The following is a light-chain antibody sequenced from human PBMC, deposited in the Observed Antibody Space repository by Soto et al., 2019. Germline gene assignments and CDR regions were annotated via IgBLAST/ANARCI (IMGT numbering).Light chain of an antibody. CDR2: AHT. Sequence: QSVLTQPPSVSGAPGQRVTIPSTGSGPNIGVGYEVPWYQQLPGTAPKLLIYAHTNRPSGVPDRFSASTSGTSASLAITGLQAEDEADYYCQSYDSTLSGSRVFGGGTKVTVL. CDR1: GPNIGVGYE. CDR3: QSYDSTLSGSRV. V-gene: IGLV1-40*01. J-gene: IGLJ3*02.